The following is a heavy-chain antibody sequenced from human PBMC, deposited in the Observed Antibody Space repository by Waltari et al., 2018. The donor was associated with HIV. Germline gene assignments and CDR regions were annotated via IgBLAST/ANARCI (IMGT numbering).Heavy chain of an antibody. CDR1: GGSISSGGYS. J-gene: IGHJ4*02. CDR3: AGSDSYGYPSNIVY. V-gene: IGHV4-30-2*01. Sequence: QLQLQESGSGLVKPSQTLSLTCAVSGGSISSGGYSWSWIRQPPGKGLEWIGYIYHSGSTYYNPSLKSRVTISVDRSKNQFSLKLSSVTAADTAVYYCAGSDSYGYPSNIVYWGQGTLVTVSS. CDR2: IYHSGST. D-gene: IGHD5-18*01.